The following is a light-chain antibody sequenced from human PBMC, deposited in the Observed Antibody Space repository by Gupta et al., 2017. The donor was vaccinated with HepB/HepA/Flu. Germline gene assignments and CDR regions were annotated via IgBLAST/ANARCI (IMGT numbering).Light chain of an antibody. V-gene: IGKV3-15*01. CDR1: QSVSSS. CDR3: QQYINWPPRT. J-gene: IGKJ1*01. CDR2: GAS. Sequence: EIVMTPSPATLSVSPGERATLSCRASQSVSSSLAWYQQKPGQAPRLLIYGASTRATGIPARFSGSGSGTEFTLTISSLQSEDIAVYYCQQYINWPPRTFGQGTKVEVK.